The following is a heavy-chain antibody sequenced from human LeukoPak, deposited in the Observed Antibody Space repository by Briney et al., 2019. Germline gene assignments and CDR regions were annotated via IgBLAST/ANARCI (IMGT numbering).Heavy chain of an antibody. V-gene: IGHV3-11*01. CDR1: GDSINSYY. J-gene: IGHJ4*02. CDR3: ASVTNGDSPFDY. CDR2: ISSSGSTI. Sequence: LSLTCTVSGDSINSYYWSWIRQAPGKGLEWVSYISSSGSTIYYADSVKGRFTISRDNAKNSLYLQMNSLRAEDTAVYYCASVTNGDSPFDYWGQGTLVTVSS. D-gene: IGHD4-17*01.